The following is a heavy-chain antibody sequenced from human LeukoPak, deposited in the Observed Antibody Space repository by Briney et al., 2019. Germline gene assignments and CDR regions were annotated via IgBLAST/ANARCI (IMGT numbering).Heavy chain of an antibody. CDR1: GFGFSNYW. CDR2: MNVDGSEK. CDR3: ARERSYCSGATCSLDL. J-gene: IGHJ5*02. D-gene: IGHD2-15*01. Sequence: GGSLRLSCAASGFGFSNYWMSWVRQAPGKGLEWVANMNVDGSEKNYVDSVKGRFTISRDNAEDSVYLQMNSLRAEDTAVYYCARERSYCSGATCSLDLWGQGTLVTVSS. V-gene: IGHV3-7*01.